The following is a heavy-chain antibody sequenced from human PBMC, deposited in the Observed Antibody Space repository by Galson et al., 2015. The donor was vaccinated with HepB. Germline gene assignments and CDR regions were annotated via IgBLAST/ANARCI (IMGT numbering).Heavy chain of an antibody. CDR1: GYSFSDYG. V-gene: IGHV1-18*01. CDR2: VSVYNGNT. D-gene: IGHD2-2*01. Sequence: SVKVSCKASGYSFSDYGISWVRQAPGQGPEWMGWVSVYNGNTKYAQKFQGRVTMTTDTSTSTAYMGLRSLRSDDTAVYYCARDDRAYCSSTNCFIYRWTFWGQGTLVTVSS. J-gene: IGHJ4*02. CDR3: ARDDRAYCSSTNCFIYRWTF.